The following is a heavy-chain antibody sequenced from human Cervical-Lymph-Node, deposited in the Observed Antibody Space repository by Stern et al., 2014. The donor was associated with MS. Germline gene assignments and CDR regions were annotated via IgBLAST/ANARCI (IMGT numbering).Heavy chain of an antibody. V-gene: IGHV3-33*01. CDR1: GFTFSNYG. CDR2: IWYDGNKK. CDR3: ARGNWNYEGMGY. Sequence: MQLVESGGGVVQPGRSLRLSCAASGFTFSNYGMHWVRQAPGKGLEWLAVIWYDGNKKYYADSVKGRFTISRDNSKNTLFLQMSSLTAEDTALYYCARGNWNYEGMGYWGQGTLGTVSS. D-gene: IGHD1-7*01. J-gene: IGHJ4*02.